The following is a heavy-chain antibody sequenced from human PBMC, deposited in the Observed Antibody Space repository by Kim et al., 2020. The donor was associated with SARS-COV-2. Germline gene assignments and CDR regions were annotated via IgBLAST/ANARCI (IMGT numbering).Heavy chain of an antibody. CDR2: ISGSGGST. CDR3: AKDMRVPAAILWGGRDAFVI. Sequence: GGSLRLSCAASGFTFSSYAMSWVRQAPGKGLEWVSAISGSGGSTYYADSVKGRFTISRDNSKNTLYLQMNSLRAEDTAVYYCAKDMRVPAAILWGGRDAFVIWGQGTMGTVSS. D-gene: IGHD2-2*01. J-gene: IGHJ3*02. CDR1: GFTFSSYA. V-gene: IGHV3-23*01.